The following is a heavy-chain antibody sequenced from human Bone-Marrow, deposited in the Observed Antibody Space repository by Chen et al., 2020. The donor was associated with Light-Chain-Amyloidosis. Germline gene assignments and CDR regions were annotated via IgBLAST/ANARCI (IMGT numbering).Heavy chain of an antibody. CDR3: ARDFWVAGFTTTNWFDP. CDR2: INLNSGDT. V-gene: IGHV1-2*02. J-gene: IGHJ5*02. Sequence: QVQMVQSGAEVRKPAAALQVGRKTSGFKFTNYRSHRVRQAPGQGLEWMGCINLNSGDTKYAEKFQGRVTMTRDTSTTTSYMELSGLRSDDTALYYCARDFWVAGFTTTNWFDPWGQGTLITVSS. D-gene: IGHD3-3*01. CDR1: GFKFTNYR.